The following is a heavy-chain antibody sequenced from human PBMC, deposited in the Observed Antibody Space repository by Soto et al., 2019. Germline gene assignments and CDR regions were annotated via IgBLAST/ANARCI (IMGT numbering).Heavy chain of an antibody. V-gene: IGHV3-23*01. CDR3: ARDYGSGSYYYMDV. D-gene: IGHD3-10*01. CDR1: GFTFSSYA. Sequence: GGSLRLSCAASGFTFSSYAMSRVRQAPGKGLEWVAAISCNGSSKYYADSVKGRFTISRDNSKNTLYLQMNSLRAEDTAVYYCARDYGSGSYYYMDVWGKGTTVTVSS. J-gene: IGHJ6*03. CDR2: ISCNGSSK.